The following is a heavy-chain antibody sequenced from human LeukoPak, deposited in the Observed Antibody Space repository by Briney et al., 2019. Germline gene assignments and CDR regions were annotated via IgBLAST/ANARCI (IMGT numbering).Heavy chain of an antibody. V-gene: IGHV3-49*03. CDR1: GFTFGDYA. CDR3: TRLYDGNSPY. CDR2: IRSKTYGGTT. D-gene: IGHD4-23*01. J-gene: IGHJ4*02. Sequence: GGSLRLSCTASGFTFGDYAMSWFRQAPGKGLEWVGFIRSKTYGGTTEYAASVKGRFTISRDDSKSIAYLQVSSLKTEDTAVYYCTRLYDGNSPYWGQGTLVTVSS.